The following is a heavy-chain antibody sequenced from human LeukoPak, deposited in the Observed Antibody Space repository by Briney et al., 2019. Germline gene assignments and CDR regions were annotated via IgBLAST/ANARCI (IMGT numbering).Heavy chain of an antibody. J-gene: IGHJ4*02. CDR1: GGSFSGYY. V-gene: IGHV4-34*01. CDR3: ARGPGYDILTGYSPFDY. D-gene: IGHD3-9*01. Sequence: PSETLSLTCAVYGGSFSGYYWSWIRQPPGKGLEWIGEINHSGSTNYNPSLKSRVTISVDTSKNQFSLELSSVTAADTAVYYCARGPGYDILTGYSPFDYWGQGTLVTVSS. CDR2: INHSGST.